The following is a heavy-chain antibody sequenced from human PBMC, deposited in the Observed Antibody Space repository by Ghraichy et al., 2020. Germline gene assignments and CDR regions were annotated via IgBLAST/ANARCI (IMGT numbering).Heavy chain of an antibody. D-gene: IGHD3-10*01. CDR2: IYYSGST. Sequence: SETLSLTCTVSGGSISSSSYYWGWIRQPPGKGLEWIGSIYYSGSTYYNPSLKSRVTISVDTSKNQFSLKLSSVTTADTAVYYCARLVLLWFGEPTFGYFDYWGQGTLVTVSS. CDR1: GGSISSSSYY. J-gene: IGHJ4*02. CDR3: ARLVLLWFGEPTFGYFDY. V-gene: IGHV4-39*01.